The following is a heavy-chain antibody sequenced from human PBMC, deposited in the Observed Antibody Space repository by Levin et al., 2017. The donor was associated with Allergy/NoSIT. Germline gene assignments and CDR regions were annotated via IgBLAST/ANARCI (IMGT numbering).Heavy chain of an antibody. Sequence: SETLSLTCAVYGGSFSGYYWSWIRQPPGKGLEWIGEINHSGSTNYNPSLKSRVTISVDTSKNQFSLKLSSVTAADTAVYYCARGPRRGGVGATRDFDYWGQGTLVTVSS. CDR2: INHSGST. J-gene: IGHJ4*02. CDR1: GGSFSGYY. CDR3: ARGPRRGGVGATRDFDY. V-gene: IGHV4-34*01. D-gene: IGHD1-26*01.